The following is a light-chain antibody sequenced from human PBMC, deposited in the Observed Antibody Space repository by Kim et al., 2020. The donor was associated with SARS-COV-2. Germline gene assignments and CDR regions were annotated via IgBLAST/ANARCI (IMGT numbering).Light chain of an antibody. Sequence: GQSITISCTGTNSDVGGYNYVSWYQQLPGKAPKLMIYDVSKRPSGVSNRFSGSKSGNTASLTISGLQAEDEADYYCSSYTSSSTLVFGGGTQLTVL. CDR2: DVS. CDR1: NSDVGGYNY. J-gene: IGLJ2*01. CDR3: SSYTSSSTLV. V-gene: IGLV2-14*03.